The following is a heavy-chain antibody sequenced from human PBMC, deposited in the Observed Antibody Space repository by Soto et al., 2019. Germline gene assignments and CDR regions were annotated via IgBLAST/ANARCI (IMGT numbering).Heavy chain of an antibody. CDR1: GFIFNKDW. J-gene: IGHJ3*01. Sequence: EVQLVESGGGLVQPGGSLRLSCAASGFIFNKDWMHWVRQAPGKGLVWVLRINEDGSGTSYADSVKGRFTISRDNAKNTVSLQMNSLRVDDTAVYYCARDILEIRGPGAMVTVSS. V-gene: IGHV3-74*01. CDR3: ARDILEI. CDR2: INEDGSGT.